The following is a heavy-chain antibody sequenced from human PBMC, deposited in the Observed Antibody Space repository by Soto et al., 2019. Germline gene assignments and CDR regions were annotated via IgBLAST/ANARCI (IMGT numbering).Heavy chain of an antibody. V-gene: IGHV4-34*01. CDR2: IPPGGSP. Sequence: TWSLGCTIYGGSFSSEPRSWCSKSTGRGLEWIGEIPPGGSPYYNPSLKSRVSISGDASKSQFSLELSSLTAADTAVYYCATYEVTTTIQDYWGQGTQVTV. D-gene: IGHD2-21*02. CDR1: GGSFSSEP. CDR3: ATYEVTTTIQDY. J-gene: IGHJ4*02.